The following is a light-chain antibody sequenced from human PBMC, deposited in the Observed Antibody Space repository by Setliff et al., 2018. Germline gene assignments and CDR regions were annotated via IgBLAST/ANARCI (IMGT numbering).Light chain of an antibody. J-gene: IGLJ2*01. V-gene: IGLV3-1*01. CDR3: QAWGSSTVV. Sequence: SYELTQPPSVSVSPGQTASITCSRHQLGDKYGCWYQQKPGQSPVLVIYEDIKRPPGIPERFSASRSGNTATLTISGTQAMDEADYYCQAWGSSTVVFGGGTK. CDR2: EDI. CDR1: QLGDKY.